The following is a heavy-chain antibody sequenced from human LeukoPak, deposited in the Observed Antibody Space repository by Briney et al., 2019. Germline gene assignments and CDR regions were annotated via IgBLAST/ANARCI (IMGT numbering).Heavy chain of an antibody. CDR2: INHSGST. V-gene: IGHV4-34*01. CDR3: ARGRPPSGYDFRY. CDR1: GGSFSGYY. Sequence: PSETLSLTCGVYGGSFSGYYWSWIRQPPGKGLEWIVEINHSGSTNYNPSLKSRVTISVDTSKNQFSLKLSSVTAADKAVYYCARGRPPSGYDFRYWGQGTLVTVSS. D-gene: IGHD5-12*01. J-gene: IGHJ4*02.